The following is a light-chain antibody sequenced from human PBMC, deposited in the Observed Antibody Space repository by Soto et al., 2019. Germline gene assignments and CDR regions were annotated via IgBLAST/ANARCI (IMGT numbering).Light chain of an antibody. J-gene: IGKJ2*01. Sequence: EIMLTQSPGTLSLSPGERATLSCRASQSISNTYLVWYQQKPGQAPRLLIYGASSRATGIPDRFSGSGSGTDFTLTISRLEPEDFAVYYCQQYYYWPPYTFGQGTKVDI. CDR3: QQYYYWPPYT. CDR1: QSISNTY. V-gene: IGKV3-20*01. CDR2: GAS.